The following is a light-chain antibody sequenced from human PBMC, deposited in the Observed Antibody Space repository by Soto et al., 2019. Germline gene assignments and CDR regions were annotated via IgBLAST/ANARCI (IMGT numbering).Light chain of an antibody. CDR2: DAS. CDR1: QSVNNW. V-gene: IGKV1-5*01. CDR3: QQYYASPT. Sequence: DIQMTQSPSTLSASIGDRVTITCRASQSVNNWLAWYQQKPGRAPKLLIYDASTLAFISGSGDTARFSGSGTGTEFTLTVSSLQSDDFATYYCQQYYASPTFGQGTRVDVK. J-gene: IGKJ1*01.